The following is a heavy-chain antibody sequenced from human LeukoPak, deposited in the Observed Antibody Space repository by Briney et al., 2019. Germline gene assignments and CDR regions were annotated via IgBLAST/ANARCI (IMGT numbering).Heavy chain of an antibody. CDR1: GYTFTSYY. CDR3: ARGGYYGSGSYPNWFDP. CDR2: INPSGGST. D-gene: IGHD3-10*01. J-gene: IGHJ5*02. V-gene: IGHV1-46*01. Sequence: ASVKVSCKASGYTFTSYYMHWVRQAPGQGLEWMGIINPSGGSTSYAQKFQGRATMTRDTSTSTVYMELSSLRSEDTAVYYCARGGYYGSGSYPNWFDPWGQGTLVTVSS.